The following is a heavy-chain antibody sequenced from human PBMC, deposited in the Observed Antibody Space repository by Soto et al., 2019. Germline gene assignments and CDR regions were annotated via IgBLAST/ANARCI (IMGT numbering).Heavy chain of an antibody. CDR1: GFTFSSYA. Sequence: PGGSLRLSCAASGFTFSSYAMHWVRQALGKGLEWVAVISYDGSNKYYADSVKGRFTISRDNSKNTLYLQMNSLRAEDTAVYYCARDFIIVGATGTDYWGQGTLVTVSS. CDR2: ISYDGSNK. D-gene: IGHD1-26*01. CDR3: ARDFIIVGATGTDY. J-gene: IGHJ4*02. V-gene: IGHV3-30-3*01.